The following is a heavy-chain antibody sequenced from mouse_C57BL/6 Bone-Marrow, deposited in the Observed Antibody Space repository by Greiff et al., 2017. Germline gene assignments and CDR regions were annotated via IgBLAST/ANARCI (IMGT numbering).Heavy chain of an antibody. V-gene: IGHV5-16*01. Sequence: VQLKESEGGLVQPGSSMKLSCTASGFTFSDYYMAWVRQVPEKGLEWVANINYDGSSTYYLDSLKSRFIISRDHAKNILYLQMSSLKSEDTATYYCARGGHFDYWGQGTTLTVSS. CDR2: INYDGSST. CDR1: GFTFSDYY. J-gene: IGHJ2*01. CDR3: ARGGHFDY.